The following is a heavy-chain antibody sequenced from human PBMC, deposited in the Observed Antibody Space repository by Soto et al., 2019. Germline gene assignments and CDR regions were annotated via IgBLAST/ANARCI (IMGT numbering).Heavy chain of an antibody. CDR1: GDPFTSNNW. CDR2: IYRNGST. V-gene: IGHV4-4*02. CDR3: ASRDPGTSVDY. Sequence: SETLSLTCAVSGDPFTSNNWWTWVRQPPGQGLEWIGEIYRNGSTNYNPSLKSRVTISLDKSENQFSLKLTSLTAADTAVYYCASRDPGTSVDYWGQGTLVTLAS. J-gene: IGHJ4*02. D-gene: IGHD1-7*01.